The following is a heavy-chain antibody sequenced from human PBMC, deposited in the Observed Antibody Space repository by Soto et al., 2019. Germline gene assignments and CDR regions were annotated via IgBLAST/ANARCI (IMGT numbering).Heavy chain of an antibody. D-gene: IGHD6-19*01. V-gene: IGHV3-23*01. CDR2: ISYGGGTT. J-gene: IGHJ4*02. Sequence: PGGAPRLPRAASGFTFCNYSQNWGSQAPGQGLEWVSGISYGGGTTNYADSVKGRFTISRDNSKNTLYLQMNSLRAEDTAVYYCAKVAVAGTSLDSWGQGTLVTVSS. CDR1: GFTFCNYS. CDR3: AKVAVAGTSLDS.